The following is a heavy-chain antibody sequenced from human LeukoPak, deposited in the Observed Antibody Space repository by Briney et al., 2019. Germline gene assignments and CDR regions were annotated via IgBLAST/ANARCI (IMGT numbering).Heavy chain of an antibody. CDR3: ARGLHYYDSSGYYGFHPPPFDY. V-gene: IGHV3-66*02. CDR1: GFTVSSNY. J-gene: IGHJ4*02. CDR2: IYSGGST. D-gene: IGHD3-22*01. Sequence: GGSLRLSCAASGFTVSSNYMSWVRQAPGKGLEWVSVIYSGGSTYYTDSVKGRFTISRDNSKNTLYLQMNSLRAEDTAVYYCARGLHYYDSSGYYGFHPPPFDYWGQGTLVTVSS.